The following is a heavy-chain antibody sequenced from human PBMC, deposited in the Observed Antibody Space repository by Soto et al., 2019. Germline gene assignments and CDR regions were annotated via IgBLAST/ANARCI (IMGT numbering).Heavy chain of an antibody. V-gene: IGHV4-30-4*01. D-gene: IGHD3-3*01. CDR2: IYYSGST. CDR3: AIPIFGVVPSETNYYYGMDV. J-gene: IGHJ6*02. Sequence: QVQLQESGPGLVKPSQTLSLTCTVSGGSISSGDYYWSWIRQPPGKGLEWIGYIYYSGSTYYNPSLKSRVTISVDTSKNQFSLKLSSVTAADTAVYYCAIPIFGVVPSETNYYYGMDVWGQGTTVTVSS. CDR1: GGSISSGDYY.